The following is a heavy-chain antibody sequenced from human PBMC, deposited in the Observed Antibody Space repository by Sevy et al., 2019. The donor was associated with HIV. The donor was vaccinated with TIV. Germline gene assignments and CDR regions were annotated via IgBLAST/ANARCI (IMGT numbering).Heavy chain of an antibody. CDR3: AKGDTVAGLLRPFDP. Sequence: GGSLRLSCAASGFTFSSYGMHWVRQAPGKGLEWVAVISYDGSNKYYAYSVKGRFTISRDNSKNTLYLQMNSLRAEDTAVYYCAKGDTVAGLLRPFDPWGQGTLVTVSS. CDR2: ISYDGSNK. J-gene: IGHJ5*02. V-gene: IGHV3-30*18. CDR1: GFTFSSYG. D-gene: IGHD5-12*01.